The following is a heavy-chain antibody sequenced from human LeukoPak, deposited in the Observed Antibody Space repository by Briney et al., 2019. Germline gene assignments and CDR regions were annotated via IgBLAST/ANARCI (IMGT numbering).Heavy chain of an antibody. J-gene: IGHJ6*02. CDR2: TYYRSKWYN. D-gene: IGHD3-10*01. CDR3: ARVVVRGGNVYYYGMDV. V-gene: IGHV6-1*01. CDR1: GDSVSSNSAA. Sequence: SQTLSLTCAISGDSVSSNSAAWNWIRQSPSRGLEWLGRTYYRSKWYNDYAVSVKSRITINPDTSKNQFSLQLNSVTPEDTAVYYCARVVVRGGNVYYYGMDVWGQGTTVTVSS.